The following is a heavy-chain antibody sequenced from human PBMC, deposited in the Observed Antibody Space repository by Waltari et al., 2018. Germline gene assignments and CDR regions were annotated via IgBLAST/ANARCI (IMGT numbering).Heavy chain of an antibody. CDR1: GYTFTGSY. V-gene: IGHV1-2*02. Sequence: QVQLVQSGAEVEKPGASVKVSCKASGYTFTGSYLHWVRQPPGQGLEWMGWINPNSGATNYAQKFQGRVTMTRDTSISTAYMDLSSLTSDDTAVYFCAKSRASSSASTDFWGQGTLVTVSS. J-gene: IGHJ4*02. CDR2: INPNSGAT. CDR3: AKSRASSSASTDF. D-gene: IGHD6-19*01.